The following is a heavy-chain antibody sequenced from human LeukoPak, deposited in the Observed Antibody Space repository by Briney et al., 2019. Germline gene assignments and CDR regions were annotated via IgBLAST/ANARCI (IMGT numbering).Heavy chain of an antibody. V-gene: IGHV4-39*07. CDR2: IYYSGST. CDR3: ASELAAGGYYYYYMDV. J-gene: IGHJ6*03. CDR1: GGSIRSTSYY. D-gene: IGHD6-13*01. Sequence: SETLSLTCTVSGGSIRSTSYYWGWIRQPPGKGLEWIGSIYYSGSTYLNPSLKSRVTISIDTSKNQFSLKLSSVTAADTAVYYCASELAAGGYYYYYMDVWGKGTTVTVSS.